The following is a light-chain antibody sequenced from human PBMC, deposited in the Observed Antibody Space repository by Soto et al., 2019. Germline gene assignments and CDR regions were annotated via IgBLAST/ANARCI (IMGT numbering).Light chain of an antibody. J-gene: IGKJ1*01. Sequence: DIVMTQSPATLSVSPGGRATLSCRASQSVSSNLAWYQQKPGQAPRLLMYGAPTRATGIPGRFSGSGSGTEFTLTISSLQSEDFAIYYCQQGDRWPWTFGQGTKVEIK. CDR2: GAP. V-gene: IGKV3D-15*01. CDR3: QQGDRWPWT. CDR1: QSVSSN.